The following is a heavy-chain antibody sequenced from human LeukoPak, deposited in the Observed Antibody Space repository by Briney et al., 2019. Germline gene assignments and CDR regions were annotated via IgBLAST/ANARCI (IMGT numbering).Heavy chain of an antibody. CDR3: ARDQGVEWEPHFDY. CDR1: GGSISSYY. CDR2: IYYSGST. J-gene: IGHJ4*02. V-gene: IGHV4-59*01. Sequence: SETLSLTCTVSGGSISSYYWSWIRQPPGKGLEWIGYIYYSGSTNYNPSLKSQVTISVDTSKNQFSLKLSSVTAADTAVYYCARDQGVEWEPHFDYWGQGTLVTVSS. D-gene: IGHD1-14*01.